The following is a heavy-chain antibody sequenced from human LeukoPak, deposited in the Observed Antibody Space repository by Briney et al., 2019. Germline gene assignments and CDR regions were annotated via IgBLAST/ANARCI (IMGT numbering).Heavy chain of an antibody. CDR1: GYTFTGYY. Sequence: ASVKVSCKASGYTFTGYYMHWVRQAPGQGLEWMGWINPNSGGTNYAQKFQGRVTMTRDTSISTAYMELSRLRSDDTAVCYCARYVVVTAMMPVDAFDIWGQGTMVTVSS. CDR3: ARYVVVTAMMPVDAFDI. CDR2: INPNSGGT. D-gene: IGHD2-21*02. V-gene: IGHV1-2*02. J-gene: IGHJ3*02.